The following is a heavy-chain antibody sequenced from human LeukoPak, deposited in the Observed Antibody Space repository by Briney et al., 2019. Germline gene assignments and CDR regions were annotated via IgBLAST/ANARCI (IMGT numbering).Heavy chain of an antibody. J-gene: IGHJ4*02. V-gene: IGHV1-46*01. Sequence: EASVKVSCKASGYTFTSYYIHWVRQAPGQGLEWMGLINPICGSTNYAQKFQGRVTMTRDTSTSTVYMELSSLRSDDTAVYYCARVLNGYNIRDYFDYWGQGTLVTVSS. D-gene: IGHD5-24*01. CDR3: ARVLNGYNIRDYFDY. CDR1: GYTFTSYY. CDR2: INPICGST.